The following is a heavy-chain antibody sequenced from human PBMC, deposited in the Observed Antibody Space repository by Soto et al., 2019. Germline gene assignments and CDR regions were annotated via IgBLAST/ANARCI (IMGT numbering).Heavy chain of an antibody. V-gene: IGHV1-8*01. Sequence: ASVKVSCKASGYTFTSYDINWVRQATGQGLEWMGWMNPNSGNTGYAQKFQGRVTMTRNTSISTAYMELSSLRSEDTAVYYCARAGYYYDSSGYYYEYNWFDPWGQGTLVTVS. CDR3: ARAGYYYDSSGYYYEYNWFDP. CDR1: GYTFTSYD. CDR2: MNPNSGNT. J-gene: IGHJ5*02. D-gene: IGHD3-22*01.